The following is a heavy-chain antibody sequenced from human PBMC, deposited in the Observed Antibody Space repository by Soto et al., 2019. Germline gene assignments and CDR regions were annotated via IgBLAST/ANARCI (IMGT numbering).Heavy chain of an antibody. D-gene: IGHD5-12*01. CDR1: GYTFTSYG. V-gene: IGHV1-18*01. J-gene: IGHJ4*02. Sequence: ASVKVSCKASGYTFTSYGISRVRQAPGQGLEWMGWISAYNGNTNYAQKLQGRVTMTTDTSTSTAYMELRSLRSDDTAVYYCARQESLGYSGYRNFDYWGQGTLVTVSS. CDR3: ARQESLGYSGYRNFDY. CDR2: ISAYNGNT.